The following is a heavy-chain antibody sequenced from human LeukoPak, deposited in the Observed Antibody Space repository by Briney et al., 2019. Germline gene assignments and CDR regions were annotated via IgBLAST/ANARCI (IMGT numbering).Heavy chain of an antibody. Sequence: PGGSLRLFCAASGFTFSSYSMNWVRQAPGKGLEWVSSISSSSSYIYYADSVKGRFTISRDNAKNSLYLQMNSLRAEDTAVYYCARDQEEVLRYFDWLSPPSSFDYWGQGTLVTVSS. D-gene: IGHD3-9*01. CDR3: ARDQEEVLRYFDWLSPPSSFDY. J-gene: IGHJ4*02. CDR2: ISSSSSYI. CDR1: GFTFSSYS. V-gene: IGHV3-21*01.